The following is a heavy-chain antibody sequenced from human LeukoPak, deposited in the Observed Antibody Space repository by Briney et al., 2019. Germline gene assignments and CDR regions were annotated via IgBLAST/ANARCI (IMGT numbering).Heavy chain of an antibody. V-gene: IGHV3-7*01. J-gene: IGHJ4*02. D-gene: IGHD1-1*01. CDR1: GFTFSRYW. CDR3: RSGGAAPGSFDQ. Sequence: GGSLRLSCAASGFTFSRYWMSWMRQAPGKGLEWVANIKYDGNGEYYVDSVKGRFTISRDNAKNSLYLQLNSLRLEDSAVYYCRSGGAAPGSFDQWGQGTLVTVSP. CDR2: IKYDGNGE.